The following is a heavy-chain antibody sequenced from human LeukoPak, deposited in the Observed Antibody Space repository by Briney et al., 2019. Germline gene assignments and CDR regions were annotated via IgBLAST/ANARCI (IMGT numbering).Heavy chain of an antibody. J-gene: IGHJ4*02. V-gene: IGHV3-23*01. Sequence: PGGSLRLSCVASGFDFSSYAMTWVRQAPGKGLEWVSAISGSGGSTYYADSVKGRFTISRDNSKNTLYLQMNSLRAEDTAVYYCAKDGQGLVTGGYFDYWGQGTLVTVSS. CDR2: ISGSGGST. CDR3: AKDGQGLVTGGYFDY. CDR1: GFDFSSYA. D-gene: IGHD3/OR15-3a*01.